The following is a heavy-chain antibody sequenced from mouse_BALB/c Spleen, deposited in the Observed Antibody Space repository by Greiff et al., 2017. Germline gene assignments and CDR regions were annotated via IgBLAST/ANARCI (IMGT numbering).Heavy chain of an antibody. CDR1: GFNIKDTY. CDR3: ARERWLQGYAMDY. V-gene: IGHV14-3*02. J-gene: IGHJ4*01. D-gene: IGHD2-3*01. Sequence: EVKLQQSGAELVKPGASVKLSCTASGFNIKDTYMHWVKQRPEQGLEWIGRIDPANGNTKYDPKFQGKATITADTSSNTAYLQLSSLTSEDTAVYYCARERWLQGYAMDYWGQGTSVTVSS. CDR2: IDPANGNT.